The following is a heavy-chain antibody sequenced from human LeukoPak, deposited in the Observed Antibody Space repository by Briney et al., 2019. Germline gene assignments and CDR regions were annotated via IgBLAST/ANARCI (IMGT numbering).Heavy chain of an antibody. D-gene: IGHD6-19*01. CDR3: AKDSSGWSGLVAFDI. CDR1: GFTFSSYG. CDR2: IRYDGSNK. V-gene: IGHV3-30*02. Sequence: GGSLRLSCAASGFTFSSYGMHWVRQAPGKGLEWVAFIRYDGSNKYYADSVKGRFTISRDNSKNTLHLQMNSLRAEDTAVYYCAKDSSGWSGLVAFDIWGQGTMVTVSS. J-gene: IGHJ3*02.